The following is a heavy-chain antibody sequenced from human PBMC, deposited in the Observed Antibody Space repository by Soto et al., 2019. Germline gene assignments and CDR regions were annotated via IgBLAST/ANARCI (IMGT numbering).Heavy chain of an antibody. V-gene: IGHV4-39*01. CDR2: MDYNGST. CDR1: GDSISSSNYH. D-gene: IGHD3-10*01. CDR3: VRQGFGRLNGLVDV. J-gene: IGHJ6*02. Sequence: SETLSLTCTVSGDSISSSNYHWGWMRQPPGKGLEWIGCMDYNGSTYYNPSLQSRVTISIDTSTKQFFLKLSSVTATDTAVYYCVRQGFGRLNGLVDVWGQGTTVTVSS.